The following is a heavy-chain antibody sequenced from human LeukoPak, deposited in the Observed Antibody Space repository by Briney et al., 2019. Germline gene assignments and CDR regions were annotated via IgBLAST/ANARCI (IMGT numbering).Heavy chain of an antibody. CDR1: GFTFRAYT. D-gene: IGHD3-10*02. CDR3: AELGITMIGGV. J-gene: IGHJ6*04. Sequence: GGSLRLSCAASGFTFRAYTMNWVRQAPGKGLEWVSYISSSGSTIYYADSVKGRFTISRDNAKNSLYLQMNSLRAEDTAVYYCAELGITMIGGVWGKGTTVTISS. V-gene: IGHV3-48*04. CDR2: ISSSGSTI.